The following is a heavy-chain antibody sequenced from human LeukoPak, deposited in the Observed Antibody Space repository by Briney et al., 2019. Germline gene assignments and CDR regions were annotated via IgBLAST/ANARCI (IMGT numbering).Heavy chain of an antibody. Sequence: GGSLRLSCAASGFTFSSYGMHWVRQAPGKGLEWVAVISYDGSNKYYADSVKGRFTISRDNSKNTLYLQMNSLRAEDTAVYYCAALSVNYGSGSYTDAFDTWGQGTMVTVSS. CDR1: GFTFSSYG. J-gene: IGHJ3*02. V-gene: IGHV3-30*03. CDR2: ISYDGSNK. D-gene: IGHD3-10*01. CDR3: AALSVNYGSGSYTDAFDT.